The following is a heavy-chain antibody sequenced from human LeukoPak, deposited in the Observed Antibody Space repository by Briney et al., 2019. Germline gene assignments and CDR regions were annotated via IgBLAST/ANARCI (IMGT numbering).Heavy chain of an antibody. D-gene: IGHD3-22*01. J-gene: IGHJ4*02. CDR3: ARDGDYYGSSGYLCGD. Sequence: SVKVSCKASGGTFSSYAISWVRQAPGQGLEWMGRIIPIFGTANYAQKFQGRVTITTDESTGTAYMELSSLRSEDTAVYYCARDGDYYGSSGYLCGDWGQGTLVTVSS. CDR2: IIPIFGTA. CDR1: GGTFSSYA. V-gene: IGHV1-69*05.